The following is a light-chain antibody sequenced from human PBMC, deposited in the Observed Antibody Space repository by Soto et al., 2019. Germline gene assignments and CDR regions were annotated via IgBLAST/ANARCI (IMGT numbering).Light chain of an antibody. CDR1: SSDVGGYNY. Sequence: QSVLTQPASVSGSPGQSITISCTRTSSDVGGYNYVSWYQQHPGKAPKLMIYEVSNRPSGVSNRFSGSKSGNTASLTISGLQAEDEADYYCSSYTSSRTYVFGTGTKVT. V-gene: IGLV2-14*01. CDR3: SSYTSSRTYV. J-gene: IGLJ1*01. CDR2: EVS.